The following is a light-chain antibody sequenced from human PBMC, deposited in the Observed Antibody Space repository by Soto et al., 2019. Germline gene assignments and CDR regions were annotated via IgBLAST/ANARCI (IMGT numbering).Light chain of an antibody. CDR2: YDD. CDR1: SSNIGTNA. J-gene: IGLJ2*01. V-gene: IGLV1-36*01. CDR3: ATWDDSLNGLV. Sequence: QSVLTQPPSVSEAPRQRVTISCSGSSSNIGTNAVNWYQQLPGKAPKLLIYYDDLLPSGVSDRFSGSKSGTSASLAISGLQSEDEADYYCATWDDSLNGLVFGGGTKVTVL.